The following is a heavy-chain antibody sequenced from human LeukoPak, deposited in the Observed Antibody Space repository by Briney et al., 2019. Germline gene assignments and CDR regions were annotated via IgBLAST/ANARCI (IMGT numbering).Heavy chain of an antibody. J-gene: IGHJ3*01. CDR3: ARLYYYDSRP. V-gene: IGHV4-39*01. D-gene: IGHD3-22*01. CDR1: GGSIRSSSYY. CDR2: IYYSDNT. Sequence: SETLSLTCTVSGGSIRSSSYYWGWIRQPPGKGLEWIGSIYYSDNTYYNPSLKSRVTISVDTSKNQFSLRLSSVTAADTAVYYCARLYYYDSRPWGQGTMVTVSS.